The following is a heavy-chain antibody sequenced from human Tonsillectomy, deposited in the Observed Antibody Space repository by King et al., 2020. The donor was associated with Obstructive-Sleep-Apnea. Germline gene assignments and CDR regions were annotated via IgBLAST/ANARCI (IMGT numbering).Heavy chain of an antibody. V-gene: IGHV4-59*01. CDR3: ARGTGWYGVEV. CDR2: VYYSGNT. J-gene: IGHJ6*02. Sequence: VQLQESGPGLVKPSETLSLTCTVSGGSIISYAWTWIRQPPGKGLKWIGNVYYSGNTNYKPSLKSRVTISADTPKNQVSLKLSSVTAADTGVYYCARGTGWYGVEVWGQGTTVTVSS. D-gene: IGHD6-19*01. CDR1: GGSIISYA.